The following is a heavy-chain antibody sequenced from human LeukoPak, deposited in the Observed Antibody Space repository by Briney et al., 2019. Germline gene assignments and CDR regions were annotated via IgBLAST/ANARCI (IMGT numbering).Heavy chain of an antibody. D-gene: IGHD4-23*01. Sequence: ASVKVSCKASGYTFTGYYMHWVRQAAGQGLEWMGWMGPRRGNTGNAQNFQGRITMTRDTSITTAYMELSSLTSDDTAVYYCARGWISGAISEHYFENWGQGTLVTVSS. CDR3: ARGWISGAISEHYFEN. V-gene: IGHV1-8*02. J-gene: IGHJ4*02. CDR2: MGPRRGNT. CDR1: GYTFTGYY.